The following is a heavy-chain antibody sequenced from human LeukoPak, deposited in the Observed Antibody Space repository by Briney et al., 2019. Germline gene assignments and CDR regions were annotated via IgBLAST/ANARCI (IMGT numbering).Heavy chain of an antibody. CDR3: ARHGVGAYGMDV. V-gene: IGHV4-59*08. CDR1: GGSISSYY. J-gene: IGHJ6*02. CDR2: INYSGST. D-gene: IGHD3-3*01. Sequence: SETLSLTCTVSGGSISSYYWSWIRQPPGKGLEWIGYINYSGSTNYNPSLKSRVTISVDTSKNQFSLKLSYVTAADTAVYYCARHGVGAYGMDVWGQGTTVTVSS.